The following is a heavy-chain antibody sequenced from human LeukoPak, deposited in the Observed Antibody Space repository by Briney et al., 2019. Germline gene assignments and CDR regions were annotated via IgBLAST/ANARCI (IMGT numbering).Heavy chain of an antibody. J-gene: IGHJ4*02. CDR1: GFTFSSYA. V-gene: IGHV3-30-3*01. CDR3: ARDTGTY. Sequence: PGRSLRLSCAASGFTFSSYAMHWVSQAPGKGLEWVAVISYDGSNKYYADSVKGRFTISRDNSKNTLYLQMNSLRAEDTAAYYCARDTGTYWGQGTLVTVSS. CDR2: ISYDGSNK. D-gene: IGHD1-1*01.